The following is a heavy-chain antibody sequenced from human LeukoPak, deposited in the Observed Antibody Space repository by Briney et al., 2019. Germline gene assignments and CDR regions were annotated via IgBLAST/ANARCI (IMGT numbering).Heavy chain of an antibody. Sequence: SETLSLTCTVSGGSISSYYWSWIRQPPGKGLEWIGYIYYSGSTNYNPSLKSRVTISVDTSKNQFSLKLSSVTAADTAVYYCARRSWELLGGFDYWGQGTLVTVSS. CDR3: ARRSWELLGGFDY. J-gene: IGHJ4*02. D-gene: IGHD1-26*01. CDR2: IYYSGST. CDR1: GGSISSYY. V-gene: IGHV4-59*01.